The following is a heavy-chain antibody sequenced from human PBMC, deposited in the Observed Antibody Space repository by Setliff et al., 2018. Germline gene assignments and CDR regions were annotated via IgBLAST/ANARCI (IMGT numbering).Heavy chain of an antibody. V-gene: IGHV7-4-1*02. D-gene: IGHD3-16*01. CDR2: INTNTGNP. Sequence: ASVKVSCKASGYTFTVYTMNWVRQAPGQGLEWMGWINTNTGNPTYAQGFTGRFVFSLDTSVSTAYLQISSLKAEDTAVYYCASRGTSNGYYYYMDVWGKGTTVTVSS. CDR3: ASRGTSNGYYYYMDV. CDR1: GYTFTVYT. J-gene: IGHJ6*03.